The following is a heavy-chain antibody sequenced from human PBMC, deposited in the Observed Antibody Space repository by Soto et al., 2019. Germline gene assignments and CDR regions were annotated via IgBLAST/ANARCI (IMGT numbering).Heavy chain of an antibody. D-gene: IGHD3-10*01. Sequence: QVQLVESGGGVVQPGRSLRLSCAASGFTLSSYAMHWVRQAPGKGLEWVAVISYDGSNKYYADSVKGRFTISRDNSKNTLYLQMNCLRAEDTAVYYCARDYYYWGQGTLVTVSS. CDR3: ARDYYY. CDR2: ISYDGSNK. CDR1: GFTLSSYA. J-gene: IGHJ4*02. V-gene: IGHV3-30-3*01.